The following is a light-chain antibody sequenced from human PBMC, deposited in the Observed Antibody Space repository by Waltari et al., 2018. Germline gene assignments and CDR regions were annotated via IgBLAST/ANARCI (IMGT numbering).Light chain of an antibody. CDR1: QRIASY. Sequence: IQMTQSPSSLSASVGDTVTITCRASQRIASYVNWFQQKQGKYPTIMIFSSKTLQIGVPSSFRCSGSGTDFTLTISGLQPEDFATYYCLQHDTYPLTFGGGTVVEI. CDR3: LQHDTYPLT. J-gene: IGKJ4*01. CDR2: SSK. V-gene: IGKV1-6*02.